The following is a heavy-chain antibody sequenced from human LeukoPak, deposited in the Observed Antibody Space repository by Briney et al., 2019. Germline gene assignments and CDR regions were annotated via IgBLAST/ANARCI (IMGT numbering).Heavy chain of an antibody. CDR2: IRYDGSNK. D-gene: IGHD3-3*01. J-gene: IGHJ5*02. Sequence: GGSLRLSCAASGFTLSSYGMHWVRQAPGKGPEWVAFIRYDGSNKYYADSVKGRFTISRDNSKNTLYLQMNSLRAEDTAVYYCAKDLITIFGVVNPTPFDPWGQGTLVTVSS. V-gene: IGHV3-30*02. CDR1: GFTLSSYG. CDR3: AKDLITIFGVVNPTPFDP.